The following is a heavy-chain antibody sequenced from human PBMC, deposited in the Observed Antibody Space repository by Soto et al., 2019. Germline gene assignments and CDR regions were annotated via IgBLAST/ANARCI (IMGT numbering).Heavy chain of an antibody. V-gene: IGHV6-1*01. J-gene: IGHJ4*02. CDR1: GDSVSSNSAA. Sequence: SQTLSLTCAISGDSVSSNSAAWNWIRQSPSRGLEWLGRAYYRSKWFTDYARSVKSRATINPDTSRNQFSLQLNSVTPEDTAVYFCAREGSQGSWFSYWGPGTLVTVSS. CDR3: AREGSQGSWFSY. CDR2: AYYRSKWFT. D-gene: IGHD6-13*01.